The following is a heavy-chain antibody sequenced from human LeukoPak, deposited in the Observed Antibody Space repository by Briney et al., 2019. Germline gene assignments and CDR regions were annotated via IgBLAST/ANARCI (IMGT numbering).Heavy chain of an antibody. CDR1: GFTFSIYT. Sequence: PGGSLRLSCAASGFTFSIYTMNWVRQAPGKGLEWGSIINYNGDNKYYADSVQGRFTISRDNSKNTVYLQMNSLRAEDTAIYYCAKDGHCPGALCPTQIAVAGYNDNWGQGTLVTVSS. D-gene: IGHD6-19*01. V-gene: IGHV3-23*01. CDR2: INYNGDNK. J-gene: IGHJ4*02. CDR3: AKDGHCPGALCPTQIAVAGYNDN.